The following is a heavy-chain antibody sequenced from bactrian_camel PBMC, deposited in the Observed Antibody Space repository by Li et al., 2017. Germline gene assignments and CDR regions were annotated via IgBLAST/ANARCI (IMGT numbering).Heavy chain of an antibody. J-gene: IGHJ4*01. V-gene: IGHV3S68*01. CDR3: AAVNRRYTRYPTLTRGEYNY. CDR1: GDTYT. Sequence: HVQLVESGGDSVQAGGSLRLSCVAFGDTYTMAWFRQAPGKEREGVASADSERRTSYADSVKGRFTISKDNAKNTLYLQMNTLKPEDTAMYYCAAVNRRYTRYPTLTRGEYNYWGRGTQVTVS. D-gene: IGHD3*01. CDR2: ADSERRT.